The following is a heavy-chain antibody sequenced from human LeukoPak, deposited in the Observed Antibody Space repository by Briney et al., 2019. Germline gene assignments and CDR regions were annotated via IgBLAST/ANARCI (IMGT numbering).Heavy chain of an antibody. J-gene: IGHJ5*02. D-gene: IGHD1-1*01. Sequence: GASVKVSCKASGYTFTNYGISWVRQAPGQGLEWMGWISGYNGKTNYAQKFQGRVTMTTNTSTSTAYMELRSLRSDDTAVYYCARDGTTATTFRFDPWGQGTLVTVSS. CDR1: GYTFTNYG. V-gene: IGHV1-18*01. CDR3: ARDGTTATTFRFDP. CDR2: ISGYNGKT.